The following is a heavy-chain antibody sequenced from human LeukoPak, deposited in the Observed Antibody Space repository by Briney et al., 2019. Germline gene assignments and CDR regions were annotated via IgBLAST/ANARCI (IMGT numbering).Heavy chain of an antibody. CDR3: RGVQLWPDHDY. CDR2: ISYDGSNK. J-gene: IGHJ4*02. D-gene: IGHD5-18*01. Sequence: PGGSLRLSCAASGFISNNYMSWVRQAPGKGLEWVAVISYDGSNKYYADSVKGRFTISRDNSKNTLYLQMNSLRAEDTAVYYCRGVQLWPDHDYWGQGTLVTVSS. CDR1: GFISNNY. V-gene: IGHV3-30*03.